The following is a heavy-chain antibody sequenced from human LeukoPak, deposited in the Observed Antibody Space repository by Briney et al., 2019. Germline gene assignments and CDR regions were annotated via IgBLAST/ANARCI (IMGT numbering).Heavy chain of an antibody. J-gene: IGHJ5*02. CDR1: GYSFTSYW. V-gene: IGHV5-51*01. D-gene: IGHD3-10*01. CDR3: ARCSAVLWFGELLYPTQFDP. Sequence: GESLKISCKGSGYSFTSYWIGWVRQIPGKGLEWMGIIYPGDSDTRYSPSFQGQVTISADKSISTAYLQWSSLKASDTAMYYCARCSAVLWFGELLYPTQFDPWGQGTLVTVSS. CDR2: IYPGDSDT.